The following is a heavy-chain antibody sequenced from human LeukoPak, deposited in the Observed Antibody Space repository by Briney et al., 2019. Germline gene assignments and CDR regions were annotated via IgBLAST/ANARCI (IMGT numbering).Heavy chain of an antibody. CDR2: INPNSGGT. D-gene: IGHD4-23*01. V-gene: IGHV1-2*02. CDR3: ARDGSVVVTPGSFSYYYMDV. Sequence: ASVKVSCKASGYTFTGYYMHWVRQAPGQGLEWMGWINPNSGGTNYAQKFQGRVTMTRDTSISTAYMELSRLRSDDTAVYYCARDGSVVVTPGSFSYYYMDVWGKGTTATVSS. CDR1: GYTFTGYY. J-gene: IGHJ6*03.